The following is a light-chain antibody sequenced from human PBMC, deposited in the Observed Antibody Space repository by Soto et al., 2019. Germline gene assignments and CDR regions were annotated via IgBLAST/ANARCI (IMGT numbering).Light chain of an antibody. CDR2: GNN. CDR1: SSNIGAGRD. V-gene: IGLV1-40*01. Sequence: QSVLTQPPSVSGAPGQRVTISCTGSSSNIGAGRDVHWYQQLPGTAPRLLIYGNNNRPSGVPDRFSASKSGTSASLAITGLQAEEEADFYCQSFDSSLSAYVFGTGTKVTVL. CDR3: QSFDSSLSAYV. J-gene: IGLJ1*01.